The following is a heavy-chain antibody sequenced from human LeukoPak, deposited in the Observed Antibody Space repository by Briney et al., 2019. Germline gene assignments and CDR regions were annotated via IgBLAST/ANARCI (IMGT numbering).Heavy chain of an antibody. Sequence: GGSLRLSCAASGFTSNNYWMTWVRQAPGKGPEWVAYIRHDGSNKNSADSVKGRFTISRDNAKNSLYLQMNSLRAEDTAVYYCARDRKWELLRFYYYMDVWGKGTTVTVSS. V-gene: IGHV3-7*01. CDR1: GFTSNNYW. J-gene: IGHJ6*03. CDR3: ARDRKWELLRFYYYMDV. CDR2: IRHDGSNK. D-gene: IGHD1-26*01.